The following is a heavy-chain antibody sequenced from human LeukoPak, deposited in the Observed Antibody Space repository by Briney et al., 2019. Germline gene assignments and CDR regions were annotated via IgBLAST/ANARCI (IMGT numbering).Heavy chain of an antibody. J-gene: IGHJ4*02. CDR2: IYYSGST. D-gene: IGHD4-23*01. Sequence: MSSQTLSLTCTVSGGSISSGGYSWSWIRQHPGKGLEWIGYIYYSGSTYYNPSLKSRVTISVDTSKNQFSLKLSSVTAADTAVYYRARSEAVVTGSFDYWGQGTLVTVSS. V-gene: IGHV4-31*03. CDR3: ARSEAVVTGSFDY. CDR1: GGSISSGGYS.